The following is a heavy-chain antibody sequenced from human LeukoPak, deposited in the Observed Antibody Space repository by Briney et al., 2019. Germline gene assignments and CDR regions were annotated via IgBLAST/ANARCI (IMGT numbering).Heavy chain of an antibody. V-gene: IGHV1-24*01. CDR3: ATFEGGYCSSTSCYTVDY. J-gene: IGHJ4*02. Sequence: ASVKVSCKVSGYTLTELSMHWVRQAPGKGLEWMGGFDPEDGETIYAQKFQGRVTMTEDTSTDTAYMELSSLRSEDKAVYYCATFEGGYCSSTSCYTVDYWGQGTLVTVSS. CDR2: FDPEDGET. D-gene: IGHD2-2*02. CDR1: GYTLTELS.